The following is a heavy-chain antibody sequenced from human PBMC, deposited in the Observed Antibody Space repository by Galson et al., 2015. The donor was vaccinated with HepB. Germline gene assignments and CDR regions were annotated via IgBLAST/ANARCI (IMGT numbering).Heavy chain of an antibody. D-gene: IGHD3-10*01. V-gene: IGHV1-46*01. Sequence: SVKVSCKASGYTFTNHYMHWVRQAPGQGLEWMGIINPTDGYTSYAQMFQGRVTMTRDTSTSTVYMELSSLRSEDTAVYYCARGGDGSIDYWGQGTLVTVSS. CDR3: ARGGDGSIDY. CDR2: INPTDGYT. J-gene: IGHJ4*02. CDR1: GYTFTNHY.